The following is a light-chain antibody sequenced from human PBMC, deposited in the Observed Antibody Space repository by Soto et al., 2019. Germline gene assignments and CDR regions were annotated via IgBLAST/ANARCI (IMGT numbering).Light chain of an antibody. CDR1: SSNIGNNA. CDR2: YDD. V-gene: IGLV1-36*01. Sequence: QSVLTQPPSVSEAPRQRVTISCSGSSSNIGNNAVNWYQQLPGKAPKLLIYYDDLLPSGVSDRFSGSTSGTSASLAISGLQSEDEADYYCAAWDGSLNGVVFGGGTKLTVL. J-gene: IGLJ2*01. CDR3: AAWDGSLNGVV.